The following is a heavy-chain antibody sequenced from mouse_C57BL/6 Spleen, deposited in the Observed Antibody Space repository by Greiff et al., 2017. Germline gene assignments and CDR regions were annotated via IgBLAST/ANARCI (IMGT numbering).Heavy chain of an antibody. V-gene: IGHV1-18*01. CDR2: INPNNGGT. D-gene: IGHD1-3*01. Sequence: VQLQQSGPELVKPGASVKIPCKASGYTFTDYNMDWVKQSHGKSLAWIGDINPNNGGTIYNQKFKGKATLTVDKSSSTAYMELRSLTSEDTAVYYCARGATSYWYFDVWGTGTTVTVSS. J-gene: IGHJ1*03. CDR3: ARGATSYWYFDV. CDR1: GYTFTDYN.